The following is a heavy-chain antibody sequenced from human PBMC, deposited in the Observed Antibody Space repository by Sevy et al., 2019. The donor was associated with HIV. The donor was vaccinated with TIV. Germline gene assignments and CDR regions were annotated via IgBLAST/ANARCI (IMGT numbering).Heavy chain of an antibody. CDR1: GFIFNSYA. Sequence: GGSLRLSCAASGFIFNSYAMSWVRQAPGKGLEWVSAISGSGGSTYYADSMKGRFTISRDNFKNTLYLQMNSLSAEDTAVYYCAKGYGSRSPPDYWGQGTLVTVSS. CDR3: AKGYGSRSPPDY. V-gene: IGHV3-23*01. D-gene: IGHD3-10*01. J-gene: IGHJ4*02. CDR2: ISGSGGST.